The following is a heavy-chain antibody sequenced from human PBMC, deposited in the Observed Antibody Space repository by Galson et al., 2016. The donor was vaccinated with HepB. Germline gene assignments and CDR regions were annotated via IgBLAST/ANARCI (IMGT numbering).Heavy chain of an antibody. D-gene: IGHD2-15*01. Sequence: SLRLSCAASAFTFSSYSMHWVRQAPGKGLQYVSAISSNGGRTYYADSVKGRFTISRDNSKNTLYLQMSSLRAEDTAVYYCVKEGVVSKNYYYMDVWGIGTTVTVSS. J-gene: IGHJ6*03. V-gene: IGHV3-64D*06. CDR2: ISSNGGRT. CDR3: VKEGVVSKNYYYMDV. CDR1: AFTFSSYS.